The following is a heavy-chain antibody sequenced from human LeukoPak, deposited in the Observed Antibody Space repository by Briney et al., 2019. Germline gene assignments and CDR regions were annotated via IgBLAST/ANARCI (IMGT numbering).Heavy chain of an antibody. V-gene: IGHV1-69*04. J-gene: IGHJ4*02. D-gene: IGHD6-25*01. CDR1: GGTFSSYA. CDR2: IIPILGIA. CDR3: ARSPRSDLTLGL. Sequence: VASVKVSCKASGGTFSSYAISWVRQAPGQGLEWMGRIIPILGIANYAQKFQGRVTITADKSTSTAYMELSSLRSEDTAVYYCARSPRSDLTLGLWGQGTLVTVSS.